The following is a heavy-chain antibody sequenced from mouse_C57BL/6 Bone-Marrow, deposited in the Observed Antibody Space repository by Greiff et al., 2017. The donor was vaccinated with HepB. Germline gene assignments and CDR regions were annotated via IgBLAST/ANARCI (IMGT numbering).Heavy chain of an antibody. CDR1: GYTFTNYW. D-gene: IGHD1-1*01. Sequence: VMLVESGAELVRPGTSVKMSCKASGYTFTNYWIGWAKQRPGHGLEWIGDIYPGGGYTNYNEKFKGKATLTADKSSSTAYMQFSSLTSEDSAIYYCARYHYYGSSSYYFDYWGQGTTLTVSS. V-gene: IGHV1-63*01. J-gene: IGHJ2*01. CDR3: ARYHYYGSSSYYFDY. CDR2: IYPGGGYT.